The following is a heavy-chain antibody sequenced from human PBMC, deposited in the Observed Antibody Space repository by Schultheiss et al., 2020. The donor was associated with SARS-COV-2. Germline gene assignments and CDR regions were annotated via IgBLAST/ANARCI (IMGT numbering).Heavy chain of an antibody. CDR2: IYYSGST. CDR3: ARGGQAYCGGDCSTAPDY. Sequence: SETLSLTCTVSGGSISSGGYYWSWIRQHPGKGLEWIGYIYYSGSTYYNPSLKSRVTISVDKSKNQFSLKLSSVTAADTAVYYCARGGQAYCGGDCSTAPDYWGQGTLVTVSS. CDR1: GGSISSGGYY. D-gene: IGHD2-21*02. V-gene: IGHV4-31*03. J-gene: IGHJ4*02.